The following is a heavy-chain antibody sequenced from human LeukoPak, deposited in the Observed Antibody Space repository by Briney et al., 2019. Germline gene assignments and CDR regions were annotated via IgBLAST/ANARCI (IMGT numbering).Heavy chain of an antibody. CDR1: GFTFSSYW. Sequence: GGSLRLSCAPSGFTFSSYWMSWVRQARGRGGEWVANIKHDGSEKDYVDSVKGRFTISRDNAKNSLYLQMNSLRAEDTAVYYCVRGGAFASFFDYWGQGTLVTVSS. J-gene: IGHJ4*02. CDR2: IKHDGSEK. D-gene: IGHD3-3*02. V-gene: IGHV3-7*03. CDR3: VRGGAFASFFDY.